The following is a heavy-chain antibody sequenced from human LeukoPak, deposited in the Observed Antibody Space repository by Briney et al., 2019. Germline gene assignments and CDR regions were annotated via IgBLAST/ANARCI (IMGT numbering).Heavy chain of an antibody. Sequence: ASVKVSCEASGYTFRSHGISWVRQAPGQGLEWMGWISCYDGTTKYAQKFQGRVILTTDTSTRTAYMELRNLRSDDTAVYYCARELLSGVFDIWGQGTMVTVSS. V-gene: IGHV1-18*01. CDR2: ISCYDGTT. CDR1: GYTFRSHG. CDR3: ARELLSGVFDI. J-gene: IGHJ3*02. D-gene: IGHD2-15*01.